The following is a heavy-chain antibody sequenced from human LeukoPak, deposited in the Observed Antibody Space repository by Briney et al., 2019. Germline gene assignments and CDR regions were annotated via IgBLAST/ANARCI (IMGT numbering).Heavy chain of an antibody. CDR2: PADSET. J-gene: IGHJ4*02. V-gene: IGHV5-51*01. D-gene: IGHD6-19*01. Sequence: PADSETRYSPSFQGQVTISADKSISAAYLQWSSLKASDTAMYYCASSTIAVAGTGGFDHWGQGTLVTVSS. CDR3: ASSTIAVAGTGGFDH.